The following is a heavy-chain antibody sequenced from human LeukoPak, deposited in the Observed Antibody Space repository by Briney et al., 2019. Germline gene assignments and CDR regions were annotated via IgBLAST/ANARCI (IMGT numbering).Heavy chain of an antibody. V-gene: IGHV3-30*18. CDR2: ISYDGSNK. D-gene: IGHD6-19*01. J-gene: IGHJ5*02. Sequence: PGRSLRLSCAASGFTFSSYGMHWVRQAPGKGLEWVAVISYDGSNKYYADSVKGRFTISRDNSKNTLYLQMNSLRAEDTAVYYCAKDVSYSSGWYRTDWFDPWGQGTLVTVSS. CDR1: GFTFSSYG. CDR3: AKDVSYSSGWYRTDWFDP.